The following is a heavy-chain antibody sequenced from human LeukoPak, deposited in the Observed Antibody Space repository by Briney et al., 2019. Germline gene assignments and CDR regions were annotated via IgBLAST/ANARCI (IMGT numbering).Heavy chain of an antibody. CDR1: GGTFSSYA. J-gene: IGHJ4*02. Sequence: SVKVSCKASGGTFSSYAISWVRQAPGQGLEWMGGIIPIFGTANSAQKFQGRVTITTDESTSTAYMELSSLRSEDTAVYYCARLDTPFNIVVANQASNGANYWGQGTLVTVSS. CDR2: IIPIFGTA. D-gene: IGHD2-15*01. CDR3: ARLDTPFNIVVANQASNGANY. V-gene: IGHV1-69*05.